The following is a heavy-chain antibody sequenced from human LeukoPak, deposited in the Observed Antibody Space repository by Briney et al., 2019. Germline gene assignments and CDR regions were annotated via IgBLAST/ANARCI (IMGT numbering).Heavy chain of an antibody. CDR3: ATTLGGLGDLYYYYGMDV. J-gene: IGHJ6*02. CDR1: GGSISSYY. CDR2: IYYSGST. D-gene: IGHD4-17*01. V-gene: IGHV4-59*08. Sequence: SETLSLTCTVSGGSISSYYWSWIRQPPGKGLEWIGYIYYSGSTNYNPSLKSRVTISVDTSKNQFSLKLSSVTAADTAVYYCATTLGGLGDLYYYYGMDVWGQGTTVTVSS.